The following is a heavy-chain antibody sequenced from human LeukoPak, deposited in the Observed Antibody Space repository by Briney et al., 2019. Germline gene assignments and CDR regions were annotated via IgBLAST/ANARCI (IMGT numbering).Heavy chain of an antibody. CDR3: AKVVGDFNF. Sequence: GGSLRLSCTASGFTFTTYAMSWVRQAPGKGLEWVAAIKSSDNSAYYTDSVKGRFTISRDNSKNTLFLQMNSQRAEDTAVYYCAKVVGDFNFRGQGTLVTVSS. CDR2: IKSSDNSA. V-gene: IGHV3-23*01. D-gene: IGHD4-17*01. CDR1: GFTFTTYA. J-gene: IGHJ4*02.